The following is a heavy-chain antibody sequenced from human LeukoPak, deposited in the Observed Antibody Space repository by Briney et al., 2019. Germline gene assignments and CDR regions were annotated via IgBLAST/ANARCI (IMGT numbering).Heavy chain of an antibody. Sequence: SETLSLTCTVSGGSISSFYWSWIRQPPGKGLEWIGYMYYCRRPNHNPPRKSRVITSLDPSKNQLSMKLNSVTTADTAVYYCVTGRYSYGWYDHWGQGILDWVSS. V-gene: IGHV4-59*13. D-gene: IGHD1-26*01. J-gene: IGHJ5*02. CDR2: MYYCRRP. CDR3: VTGRYSYGWYDH. CDR1: GGSISSFY.